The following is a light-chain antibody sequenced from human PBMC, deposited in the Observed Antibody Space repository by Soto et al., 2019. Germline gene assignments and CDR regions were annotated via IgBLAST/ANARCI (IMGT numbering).Light chain of an antibody. CDR1: SSNVGSNT. CDR2: SDD. Sequence: QSVLTQPPSASGTPGQRVTISCSGSSSNVGSNTVSWYQQLPGTAPKVLIYSDDRRPSGVPDRFSGSRSGSSASLAISGLQSGDEADYYCASWEDSLNGWVIGGGTKVTVL. CDR3: ASWEDSLNGWV. V-gene: IGLV1-44*01. J-gene: IGLJ3*02.